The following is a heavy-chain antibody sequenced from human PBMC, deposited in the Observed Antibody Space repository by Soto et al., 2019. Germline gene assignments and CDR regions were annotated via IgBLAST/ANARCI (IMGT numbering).Heavy chain of an antibody. V-gene: IGHV3-23*01. Sequence: GGSLRLSCAASGFTFSFYPMSWVRQAPGKGLEWVSGISSSAGTTYYADPVKGRFTISRDNSKNTLYLQMNSLRAEDTAVYYCAKTGSGYDGFDGMDVWGQGTTVTVSS. J-gene: IGHJ6*02. CDR1: GFTFSFYP. D-gene: IGHD5-12*01. CDR3: AKTGSGYDGFDGMDV. CDR2: ISSSAGTT.